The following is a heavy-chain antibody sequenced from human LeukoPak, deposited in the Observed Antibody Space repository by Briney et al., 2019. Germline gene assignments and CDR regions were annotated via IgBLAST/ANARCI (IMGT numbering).Heavy chain of an antibody. D-gene: IGHD6-19*01. J-gene: IGHJ5*02. V-gene: IGHV4-59*01. Sequence: SETLSLTCTVSGGSISTYSWTWIRQPPGKGLEWIGNIYYSGSTNYNPSLKSRVNISIDTSKNQFSLKVSSVTAADTAVYYCARAHSSGWPHMFDPWGQGTLVTVPS. CDR3: ARAHSSGWPHMFDP. CDR2: IYYSGST. CDR1: GGSISTYS.